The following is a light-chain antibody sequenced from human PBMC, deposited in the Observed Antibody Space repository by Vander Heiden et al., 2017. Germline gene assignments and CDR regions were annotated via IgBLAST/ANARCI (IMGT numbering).Light chain of an antibody. CDR3: RQALQTPHL. J-gene: IGKJ5*01. CDR1: QSLLHSNGYNY. Sequence: DIVMTQSALSLPVTPGEPASISCRSSQSLLHSNGYNYLDWYLQKPGQSPQLLIYLGSNRASGVPDRFSGSGSGTDFTLKISRVEAEDVGVYYCRQALQTPHLFGQGTRLEIK. CDR2: LGS. V-gene: IGKV2-28*01.